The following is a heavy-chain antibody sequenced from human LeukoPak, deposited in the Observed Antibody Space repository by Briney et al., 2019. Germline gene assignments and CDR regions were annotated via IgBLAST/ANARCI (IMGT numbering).Heavy chain of an antibody. Sequence: GGSLRLSCAASGFTFSNAWMSWVRQAPGKGLEGVGRIKSKTDGGTTDYAAPVEGRFTISRDDSKNTLYLKMNSLKTEDTAVYYCTTDVVRYYYDSSGHDYWGQGTLVTVSS. V-gene: IGHV3-15*01. D-gene: IGHD3-22*01. CDR2: IKSKTDGGTT. CDR3: TTDVVRYYYDSSGHDY. CDR1: GFTFSNAW. J-gene: IGHJ4*02.